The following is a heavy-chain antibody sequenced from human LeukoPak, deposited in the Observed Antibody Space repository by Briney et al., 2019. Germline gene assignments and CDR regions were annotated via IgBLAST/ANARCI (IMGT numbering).Heavy chain of an antibody. J-gene: IGHJ4*02. D-gene: IGHD6-19*01. CDR2: ISSSSSYI. CDR3: ARGPTPYSSGYDY. V-gene: IGHV3-21*01. CDR1: GFTFSSYS. Sequence: SGGSLRLSCAASGFTFSSYSMNWVRQAPGKGLEWVSSISSSSSYIYYADSVKGRFTISRDNAKNSLYLQMNSLRAEDTAVYYCARGPTPYSSGYDYWGQGTLVTVPS.